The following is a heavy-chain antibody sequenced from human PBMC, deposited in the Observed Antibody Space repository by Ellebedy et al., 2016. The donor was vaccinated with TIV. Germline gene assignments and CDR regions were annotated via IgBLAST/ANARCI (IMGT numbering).Heavy chain of an antibody. CDR2: INTGNGNT. CDR1: GHLFTTYG. CDR3: ATREWQDPMDV. V-gene: IGHV1-3*04. D-gene: IGHD3-3*01. Sequence: ASVKVSXKASGHLFTTYGIHWVRQAPGQRLEWMGWINTGNGNTKYSQKLQGRVTITRDTSATTAYMELSGLMSEDTAVYYCATREWQDPMDVWGQGTTVTVSS. J-gene: IGHJ6*02.